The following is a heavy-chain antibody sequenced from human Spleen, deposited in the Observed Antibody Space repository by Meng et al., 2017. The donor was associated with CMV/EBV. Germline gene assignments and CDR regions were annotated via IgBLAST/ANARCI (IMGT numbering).Heavy chain of an antibody. CDR1: GGSFSGYF. J-gene: IGHJ5*02. CDR3: ARKYNWNDDPFDP. D-gene: IGHD1-20*01. V-gene: IGHV4-34*12. Sequence: CGFYGGSFSGYFWSWIRQSPGKGLDWLGDIIDSGRTNYNPSLKSRVTISLDMSENHFSLRLSSVTAADTAVYYCARKYNWNDDPFDPWGQGTLVTVSS. CDR2: IIDSGRT.